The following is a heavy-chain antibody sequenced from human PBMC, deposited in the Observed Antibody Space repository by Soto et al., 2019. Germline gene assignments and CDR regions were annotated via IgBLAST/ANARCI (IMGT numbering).Heavy chain of an antibody. CDR3: ARELTGPAFDP. J-gene: IGHJ5*02. V-gene: IGHV1-46*01. CDR2: INPSGGST. D-gene: IGHD1-20*01. CDR1: GYTFTSYF. Sequence: ASVKVSCKASGYTFTSYFMHWVRQAPGQGLEWMGIINPSGGSTSYAQKFQGRVTMTRDTSTSTVYMELSSLRSEDTAVYYCARELTGPAFDPWGQGTLVTVSS.